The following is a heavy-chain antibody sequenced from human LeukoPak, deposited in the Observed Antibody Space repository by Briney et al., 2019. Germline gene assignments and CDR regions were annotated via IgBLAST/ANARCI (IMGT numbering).Heavy chain of an antibody. J-gene: IGHJ6*03. Sequence: PGGSLRLSCAASGFTFSSYGMHWVRQAPGKGLEWVAVIWYGGSNKYYADSVKGRFTISRDNSKSTLYLQMNSLRAEDTAVYYCAKGGPAATVSYYYYMDVWGKGTTVTVSS. D-gene: IGHD2-15*01. V-gene: IGHV3-30*02. CDR3: AKGGPAATVSYYYYMDV. CDR1: GFTFSSYG. CDR2: IWYGGSNK.